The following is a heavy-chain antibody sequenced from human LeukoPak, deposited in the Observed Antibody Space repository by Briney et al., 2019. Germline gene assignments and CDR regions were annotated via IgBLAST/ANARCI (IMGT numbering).Heavy chain of an antibody. D-gene: IGHD5-18*01. J-gene: IGHJ4*02. V-gene: IGHV1-3*03. Sequence: ASVKVSCKASGYTFTNYAMHWVCQAPGQRLEWMGWINAANGNTKYSKEFQGRVTITRDTSASTAYMELSSLRSEYMAVYYCARVSGYSYGDFDYWGQGTLVTVSS. CDR3: ARVSGYSYGDFDY. CDR1: GYTFTNYA. CDR2: INAANGNT.